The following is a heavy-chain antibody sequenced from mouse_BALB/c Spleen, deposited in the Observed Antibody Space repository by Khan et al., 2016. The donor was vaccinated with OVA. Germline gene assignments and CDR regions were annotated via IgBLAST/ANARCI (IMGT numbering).Heavy chain of an antibody. V-gene: IGHV1S136*01. Sequence: VQLQQSSPELVKPGASVKMSCKSSGYTFTSYVMHWVKQKPGQGLEWVGYIYPFNDDTKYNEKFKGKATLTSDISSSTAYMELSSLTSEDSAVYFCAKNYSSDVYFDYWGQGTTLTVSS. CDR1: GYTFTSYV. D-gene: IGHD2-12*01. CDR2: IYPFNDDT. J-gene: IGHJ2*01. CDR3: AKNYSSDVYFDY.